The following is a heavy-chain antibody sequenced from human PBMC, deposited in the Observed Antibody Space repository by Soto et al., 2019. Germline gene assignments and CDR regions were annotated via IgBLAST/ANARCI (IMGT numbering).Heavy chain of an antibody. CDR2: IYFTGST. J-gene: IGHJ5*02. V-gene: IGHV4-61*01. CDR3: TRGPPRVQWFDP. Sequence: ETLSLTGPVSGGAVSSGTYYWSWIRQPPGKGLEWIGHIYFTGSTNYNPSLKSRVTMSLDTSRNQFSLKLSSVTAADTAVYYCTRGPPRVQWFDPWGLGTLVTVYS. CDR1: GGAVSSGTYY.